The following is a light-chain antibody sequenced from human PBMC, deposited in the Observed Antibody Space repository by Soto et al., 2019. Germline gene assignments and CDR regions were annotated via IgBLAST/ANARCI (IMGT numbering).Light chain of an antibody. V-gene: IGLV2-14*01. CDR3: RAYTSISPYG. CDR2: EVN. J-gene: IGLJ1*01. Sequence: QSALTQPASVSGSPAQSITISGTATSSDSGGYNYVSWLQQHPGKAPTLIIFEVNNRPSGVSHRFSGSKSGKTAYLTISGLQAEDEAHYYCRAYTSISPYGFGSGTKVTVL. CDR1: SSDSGGYNY.